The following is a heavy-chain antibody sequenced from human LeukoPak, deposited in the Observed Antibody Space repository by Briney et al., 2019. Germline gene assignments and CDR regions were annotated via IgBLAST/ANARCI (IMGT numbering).Heavy chain of an antibody. CDR2: IYPADSTA. D-gene: IGHD6-6*01. CDR1: GYSFTTYW. CDR3: ARGGKEYSRAFDI. Sequence: GESLKISCKASGYSFTTYWIGWVRQMPGKGLEWMGIIYPADSTAHYSPSFQGQVTISADKSISTAYLQWSSLKASDTAMYYCARGGKEYSRAFDIWGQGTMVTVSS. J-gene: IGHJ3*02. V-gene: IGHV5-51*01.